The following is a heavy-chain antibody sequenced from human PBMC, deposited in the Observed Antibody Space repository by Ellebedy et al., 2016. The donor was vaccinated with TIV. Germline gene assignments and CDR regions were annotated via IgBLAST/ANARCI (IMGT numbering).Heavy chain of an antibody. V-gene: IGHV3-21*06. CDR1: GFTFSNYN. D-gene: IGHD2-15*01. CDR2: IRSTGSYK. J-gene: IGHJ4*02. Sequence: PGGSLRLSCVASGFTFSNYNMNWVRQSPGKGLEWVSSIRSTGSYKYYAESVKGRFTISRDNAQDTLFLQMNSLRAEDTAVYFCSRGWTTPDSWGQGTPVIVSS. CDR3: SRGWTTPDS.